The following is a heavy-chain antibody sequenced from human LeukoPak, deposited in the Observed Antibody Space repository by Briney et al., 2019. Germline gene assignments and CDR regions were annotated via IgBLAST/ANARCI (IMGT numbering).Heavy chain of an antibody. CDR1: GLTFSNYA. D-gene: IGHD4-17*01. V-gene: IGHV3-23*01. J-gene: IGHJ5*02. CDR3: TKDPNGDYIGAFDP. Sequence: GGSLRLSCAAPGLTFSNYAMTWVRQAPGKGLEWVSSIRGDGGGAVYTDSVKGRFTTSRDNSKNMIYLQMNSLRAEDTALYYCTKDPNGDYIGAFDPWGQGTLVTVSS. CDR2: IRGDGGGA.